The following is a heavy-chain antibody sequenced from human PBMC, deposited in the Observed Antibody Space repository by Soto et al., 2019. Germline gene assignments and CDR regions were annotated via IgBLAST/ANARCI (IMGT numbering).Heavy chain of an antibody. CDR1: GGSISSSNW. Sequence: SETLSLTCAVSGGSISSSNWWSWVRQPPGKGLEWIGEIYHSGSTNYNPSLKSRVTISVDKSKNQFSLKLSSVTAADTAVYYCARDSEQNWNDVGVNYYYYYGMDVWGQGTTVT. CDR2: IYHSGST. D-gene: IGHD1-1*01. V-gene: IGHV4-4*02. J-gene: IGHJ6*02. CDR3: ARDSEQNWNDVGVNYYYYYGMDV.